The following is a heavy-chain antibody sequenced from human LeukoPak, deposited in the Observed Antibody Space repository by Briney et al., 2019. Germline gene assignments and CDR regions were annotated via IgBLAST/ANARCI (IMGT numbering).Heavy chain of an antibody. J-gene: IGHJ5*02. CDR3: ARIMVRGINWFDP. V-gene: IGHV4-39*01. D-gene: IGHD3-10*01. CDR2: IYYSGST. CDR1: GGSISSSSYY. Sequence: PSETLSLTCTVSGGSISSSSYYWGWLRQPPGKGLEWIGSIYYSGSTYYNPSLKSRVTISVDTSKNQFSLKLSSVTAADTAVYYCARIMVRGINWFDPWGQGTLVTVSS.